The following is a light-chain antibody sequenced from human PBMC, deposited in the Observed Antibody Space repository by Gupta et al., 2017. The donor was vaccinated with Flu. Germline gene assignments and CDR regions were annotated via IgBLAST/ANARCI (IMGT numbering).Light chain of an antibody. CDR3: QQAYSFPLT. J-gene: IGKJ4*01. CDR2: PAS. Sequence: DIQMTQSPSSVSASVGDRVTGTCRASQVIYSQLGWYQQKPGKAPKLLIYPASTLQRGVPSRFSGSGSETAFTLTITSLQPEDAATYYCQQAYSFPLTFGGGSKVEIK. CDR1: QVIYSQ. V-gene: IGKV1-12*01.